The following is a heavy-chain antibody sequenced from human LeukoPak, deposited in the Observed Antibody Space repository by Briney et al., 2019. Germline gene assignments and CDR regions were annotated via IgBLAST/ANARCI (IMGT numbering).Heavy chain of an antibody. CDR2: IRSKAYGGTT. CDR1: GFTFGDYA. CDR3: TRDGGSIADYPYAFDI. V-gene: IGHV3-49*04. Sequence: GGSLRLSCTASGFTFGDYAMSWVRQAPGKGLEWVGFIRSKAYGGTTEYAASVEGRFTISRDDSKSIAYLQMNSLKTEDTAVYYCTRDGGSIADYPYAFDIWGQGTMVTVSS. J-gene: IGHJ3*02. D-gene: IGHD6-6*01.